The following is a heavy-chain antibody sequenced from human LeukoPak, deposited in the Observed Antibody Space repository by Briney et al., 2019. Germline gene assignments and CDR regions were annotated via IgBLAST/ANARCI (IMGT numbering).Heavy chain of an antibody. CDR3: ARGVVPAAIWFDP. CDR1: GYTFTSYG. Sequence: ASVKVSCKASGYTFTSYGISWVRQAPGQGLEWMGWINTNTGNPTYAQGFTGRFVFSLDTSVSTAYLQISSLKAEDTAVYYCARGVVPAAIWFDPWGQGTLVTVSS. V-gene: IGHV7-4-1*02. D-gene: IGHD2-2*01. CDR2: INTNTGNP. J-gene: IGHJ5*02.